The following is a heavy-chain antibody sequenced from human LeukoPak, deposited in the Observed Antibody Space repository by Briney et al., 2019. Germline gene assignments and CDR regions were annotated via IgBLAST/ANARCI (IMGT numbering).Heavy chain of an antibody. CDR2: IRYDGSNK. V-gene: IGHV3-30*02. CDR3: AKDRGIAAAGTNYFDY. Sequence: GGSLRLSCAASGFTFSSYGMHWVRQAPGKGLEWVAFIRYDGSNKYYADSVKGRFTISRDNSKNTLYLQMNSLSAEDTAVYYCAKDRGIAAAGTNYFDYWGQGTLVTVSS. J-gene: IGHJ4*02. CDR1: GFTFSSYG. D-gene: IGHD6-13*01.